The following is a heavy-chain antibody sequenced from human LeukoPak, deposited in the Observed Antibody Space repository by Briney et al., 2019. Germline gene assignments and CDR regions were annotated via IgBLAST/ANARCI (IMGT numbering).Heavy chain of an antibody. CDR3: ARGLGDFDAFDV. J-gene: IGHJ3*01. V-gene: IGHV3-21*01. CDR2: ISGGGSYI. CDR1: GFTFCGYS. D-gene: IGHD2-21*02. Sequence: GGSLRLSCSVSGFTFCGYSMNWVRQAPGKGLQWVSSISGGGSYIFYADSVEGRFSVSRDNAKNSVFLQMNSLRAEDTAVYYCARGLGDFDAFDVWGHGTRVTVAS.